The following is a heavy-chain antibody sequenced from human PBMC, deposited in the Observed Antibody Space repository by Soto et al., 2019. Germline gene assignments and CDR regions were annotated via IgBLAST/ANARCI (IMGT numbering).Heavy chain of an antibody. J-gene: IGHJ4*02. CDR1: GGSFSGYY. V-gene: IGHV4-34*01. D-gene: IGHD3-16*02. CDR2: INHSGST. Sequence: SETLSLTCAVYGGSFSGYYWSWIRQPPGKGLEWIGEINHSGSTNYDPSLKSRVTISVDTSKNQFSLKLSSVTAADTAVYYCARGGYDYIWGSYRYHFDYWGQGTLVTVSS. CDR3: ARGGYDYIWGSYRYHFDY.